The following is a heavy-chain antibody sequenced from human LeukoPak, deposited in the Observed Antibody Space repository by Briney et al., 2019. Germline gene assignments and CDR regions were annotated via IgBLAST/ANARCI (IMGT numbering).Heavy chain of an antibody. J-gene: IGHJ4*02. CDR3: ARDRGYSSFDY. Sequence: ASVKVSCKASGYTFTSYAMHWVRQAPGQRLEWMGWISAYNGNTNYAQKFQGRVTMTTDTSTSTAYMELRSLRSDDTAVYYCARDRGYSSFDYWGQGTLVTVSS. CDR2: ISAYNGNT. D-gene: IGHD6-19*01. V-gene: IGHV1-18*01. CDR1: GYTFTSYA.